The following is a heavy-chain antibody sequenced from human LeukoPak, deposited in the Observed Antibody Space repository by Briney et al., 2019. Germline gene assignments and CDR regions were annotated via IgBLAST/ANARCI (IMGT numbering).Heavy chain of an antibody. CDR1: GFIFNSYS. D-gene: IGHD6-13*01. J-gene: IGHJ4*02. CDR3: ARGVSRAFDY. V-gene: IGHV3-48*02. Sequence: GGSLRLSCAASGFIFNSYSMNWVRQARAKGLEWVSYISSSCGTIYYADSVKGRFTISRDNAKNSLYLQMNSLRDEDTAVYYCARGVSRAFDYWGQGTLVTVSS. CDR2: ISSSCGTI.